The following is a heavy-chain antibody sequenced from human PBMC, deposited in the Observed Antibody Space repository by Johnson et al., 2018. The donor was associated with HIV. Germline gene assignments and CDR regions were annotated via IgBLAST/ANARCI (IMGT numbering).Heavy chain of an antibody. J-gene: IGHJ3*02. CDR3: SRDSWGRRPHDTFDI. CDR2: IRGKPYGGIP. Sequence: VQLVESGGDLVQPGRSLRLSCTASGFTFSDYTMSWVRQAPGKGLEWVGFIRGKPYGGIPEYAASVKGRFTISRDDSKSIAYLQMNSLRTEDTAIYYCSRDSWGRRPHDTFDIWGQGTMVTVSS. D-gene: IGHD3-16*01. V-gene: IGHV3-49*04. CDR1: GFTFSDYT.